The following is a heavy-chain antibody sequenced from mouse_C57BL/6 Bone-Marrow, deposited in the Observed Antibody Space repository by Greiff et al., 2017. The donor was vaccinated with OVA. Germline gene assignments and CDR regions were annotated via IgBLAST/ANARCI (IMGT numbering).Heavy chain of an antibody. CDR3: ARGSPGRYFDY. Sequence: VQLQQSGAELVRPGTSVKMSCKASGYTFTNYWIGWAKQRPGHGLEWIGDIYPGGGYSNYNEKFKGKATLTADKSSSTAYMQFSSLTSEDSAIYYCARGSPGRYFDYWGQGTTLTVSS. J-gene: IGHJ2*01. CDR2: IYPGGGYS. CDR1: GYTFTNYW. D-gene: IGHD6-1*01. V-gene: IGHV1-63*01.